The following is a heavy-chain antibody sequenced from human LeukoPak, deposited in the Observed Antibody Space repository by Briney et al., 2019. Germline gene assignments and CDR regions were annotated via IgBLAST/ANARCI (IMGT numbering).Heavy chain of an antibody. D-gene: IGHD1-20*01. J-gene: IGHJ4*02. CDR3: ATTDDTIAGPY. Sequence: GGALRLSCAASGFSFSDYWMTWVRQAPGKGLEWGANINQDESAIIYAGSVKGRFTISTENVKNSLYLHMNNLRAEDTAVYYCATTDDTIAGPYWGQGTLVTVSS. CDR1: GFSFSDYW. CDR2: INQDESAI. V-gene: IGHV3-7*01.